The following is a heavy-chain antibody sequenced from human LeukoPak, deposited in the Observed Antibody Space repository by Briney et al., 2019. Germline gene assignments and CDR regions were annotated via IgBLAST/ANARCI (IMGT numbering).Heavy chain of an antibody. CDR2: ISPTSGGT. CDR1: GDTFTGYY. J-gene: IGHJ4*02. CDR3: ARDHEHSYDY. V-gene: IGHV1-2*02. Sequence: ASVKVSCKASGDTFTGYYMHWVRQAPGQGLEWMGWISPTSGGTNYAQKFQGRVTMTRDTSISTAYMELSRLRSDDTAVYYCARDHEHSYDYWGQGTLVTVSS.